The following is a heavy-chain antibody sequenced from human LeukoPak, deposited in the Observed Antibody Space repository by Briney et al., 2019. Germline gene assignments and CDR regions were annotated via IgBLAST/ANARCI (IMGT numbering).Heavy chain of an antibody. CDR3: TRDLTGTTWSENDY. CDR2: IYSGDRR. D-gene: IGHD6-13*01. V-gene: IGHV3-53*01. J-gene: IGHJ4*02. CDR1: GLSVRGSY. Sequence: GSLRLSCEVSGLSVRGSYMSWVRQAPGKGLEWVSVIYSGDRRYYADSVKGRFTISRDTSKNTLYLQMNNLRADDTARYYCTRDLTGTTWSENDYWGQGTLVTISS.